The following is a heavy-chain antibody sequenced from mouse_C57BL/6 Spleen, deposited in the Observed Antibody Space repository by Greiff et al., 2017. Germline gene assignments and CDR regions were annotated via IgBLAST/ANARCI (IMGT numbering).Heavy chain of an antibody. CDR2: IYPGDGDT. D-gene: IGHD2-1*01. V-gene: IGHV1-82*01. Sequence: VQLQQSGPELVKPGASVQISCKASGYAFSSSWMNWVKQRPGKGLEWIGRIYPGDGDTNYNGKFKGKATLTADKSSSTAYMQRSSLTSEDSAVYFCAWGNLYYAMDYWGQGTSVTVSS. CDR1: GYAFSSSW. J-gene: IGHJ4*01. CDR3: AWGNLYYAMDY.